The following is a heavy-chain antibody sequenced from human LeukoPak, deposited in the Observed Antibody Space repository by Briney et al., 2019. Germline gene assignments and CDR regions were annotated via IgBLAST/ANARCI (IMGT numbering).Heavy chain of an antibody. V-gene: IGHV1-46*01. CDR3: ARDRRFRSGTYYWFDP. CDR1: GYTFTNYY. Sequence: ASVKVSCKASGYTFTNYYMHWVRQAPGQGLEWMGIINPSGGSTSYAQKFQGRVTMTRDTSTSTVYMELSSLRSEDTAVYYCARDRRFRSGTYYWFDPWGQGALVTVSS. CDR2: INPSGGST. J-gene: IGHJ5*02. D-gene: IGHD3-10*01.